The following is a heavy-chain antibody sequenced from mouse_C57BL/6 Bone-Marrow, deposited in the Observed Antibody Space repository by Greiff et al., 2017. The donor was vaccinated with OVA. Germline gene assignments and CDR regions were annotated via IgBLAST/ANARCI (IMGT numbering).Heavy chain of an antibody. Sequence: EVQGVESGGGLVQPGGSMKLSCVASGFTFSNYWMNWVRQSPEKGLEWVAQIRLKSDNYATHYAESVKGRFTISRDDSKSSVYLQMNNLRAEDTGIYYCTGEDYGSSAYWGQGTLVTVSA. V-gene: IGHV6-3*01. CDR2: IRLKSDNYAT. D-gene: IGHD1-1*01. J-gene: IGHJ3*01. CDR3: TGEDYGSSAY. CDR1: GFTFSNYW.